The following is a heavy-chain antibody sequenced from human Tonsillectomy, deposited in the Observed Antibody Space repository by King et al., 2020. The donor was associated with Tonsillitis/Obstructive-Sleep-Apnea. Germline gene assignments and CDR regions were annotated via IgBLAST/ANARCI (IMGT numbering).Heavy chain of an antibody. J-gene: IGHJ4*02. CDR1: GDTFSTYA. CDR3: ARSQPPSYYDFWSGYFLDY. D-gene: IGHD3-3*01. V-gene: IGHV1-69*06. CDR2: IIPIFGTA. Sequence: QEQLVQSVAEVKKPGSSVKGSCKASGDTFSTYAISWVRQAPGQVLEWMGGIIPIFGTANYAQKFKGRVTITADKSTSTAYMELSSRRSEHTAVFYCARSQPPSYYDFWSGYFLDYWGQGTLVTVSS.